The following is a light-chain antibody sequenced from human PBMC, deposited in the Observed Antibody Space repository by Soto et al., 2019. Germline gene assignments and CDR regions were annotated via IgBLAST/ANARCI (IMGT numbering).Light chain of an antibody. J-gene: IGLJ2*01. CDR1: SSNIGSNY. CDR3: AAWEDSLSGPV. CDR2: RNN. V-gene: IGLV1-47*01. Sequence: QSVLTQPPSASGTPGQRVTISCSGSSSNIGSNYVYWYQQLPGTAPKLLIYRNNQRPSGVPDRFSGSKSGTSASLAISGLRSEDEADYYCAAWEDSLSGPVFGGGTKVTVL.